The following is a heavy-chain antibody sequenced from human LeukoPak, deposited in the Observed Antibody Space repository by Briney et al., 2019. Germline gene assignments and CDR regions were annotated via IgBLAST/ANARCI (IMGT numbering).Heavy chain of an antibody. CDR2: IYYSGST. Sequence: SETLSLTCTVSGGSISSSSYYWGWIRQPPGKGLEWIGSIYYSGSTYYNPSLKSRVTISVDTSKNQFSLKLSSVTAADTAVYYCARSYYYASSGYPYWGQGTLVTVSS. CDR1: GGSISSSSYY. J-gene: IGHJ4*02. CDR3: ARSYYYASSGYPY. D-gene: IGHD3-22*01. V-gene: IGHV4-39*01.